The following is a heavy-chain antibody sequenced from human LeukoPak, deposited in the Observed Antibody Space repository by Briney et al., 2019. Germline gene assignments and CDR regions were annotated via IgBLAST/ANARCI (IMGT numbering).Heavy chain of an antibody. D-gene: IGHD3-10*01. J-gene: IGHJ4*02. CDR1: GYTFTSYD. CDR3: ARVPYYYGSGIFDY. V-gene: IGHV1-8*03. CDR2: MNPNSGNT. Sequence: GASVKVSCKASGYTFTSYDINWVRQATGQGLEWMGWMNPNSGNTGYAQKFQGRVTITRNTSISTAYMELSSLRSEDTAVYYCARVPYYYGSGIFDYWGQGTLVTVSS.